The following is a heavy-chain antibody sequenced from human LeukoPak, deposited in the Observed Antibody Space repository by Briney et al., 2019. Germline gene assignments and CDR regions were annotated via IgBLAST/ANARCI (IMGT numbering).Heavy chain of an antibody. J-gene: IGHJ6*03. CDR3: TRDYYGSGSYYKLNYYYYMDV. D-gene: IGHD3-10*01. CDR2: IRSKAYGGTT. V-gene: IGHV3-49*04. CDR1: GFTFGDYA. Sequence: GRSLGLSCTASGFTFGDYAMSWVRQAPGKGLEWVGFIRSKAYGGTTEYAASVKGRFTISRDDSKSIAYLQMNSLKTEDTAVYYCTRDYYGSGSYYKLNYYYYMDVWGKGTTVTVSS.